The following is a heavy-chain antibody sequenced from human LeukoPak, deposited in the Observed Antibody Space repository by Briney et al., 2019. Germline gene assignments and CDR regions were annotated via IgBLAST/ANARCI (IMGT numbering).Heavy chain of an antibody. CDR2: IKQDGSEK. Sequence: GGSLRLSCAASGFTFNSYWMSWVRQAPGKGLEWVANIKQDGSEKYYVDSVKGRFTISRDNAKNSLYLQMNSLRAEDTAVYYCARDLASYGDYFTDYWGRGTLVTISS. D-gene: IGHD4-17*01. V-gene: IGHV3-7*01. CDR3: ARDLASYGDYFTDY. J-gene: IGHJ4*02. CDR1: GFTFNSYW.